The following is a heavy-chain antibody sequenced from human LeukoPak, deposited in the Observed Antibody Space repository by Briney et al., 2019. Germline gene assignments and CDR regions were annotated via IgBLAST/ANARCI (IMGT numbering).Heavy chain of an antibody. CDR3: AITMRGGDFWSGYYKTPGDY. CDR2: IIPIFGTA. D-gene: IGHD3-3*01. Sequence: GASVKVSCKDSGGTFSSYAISWVRQAPGQGLEWMGGIIPIFGTANYAQKFQGRVTITTDESTSTAYMELSSLRSEDTAVYYCAITMRGGDFWSGYYKTPGDYWGQGTLVTVSS. V-gene: IGHV1-69*05. CDR1: GGTFSSYA. J-gene: IGHJ4*02.